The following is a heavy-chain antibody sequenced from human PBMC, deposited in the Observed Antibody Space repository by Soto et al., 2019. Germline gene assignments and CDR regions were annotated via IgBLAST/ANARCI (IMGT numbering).Heavy chain of an antibody. V-gene: IGHV4-30-4*01. CDR2: IYYSGST. J-gene: IGHJ5*02. CDR1: GGSISSGDYY. D-gene: IGHD3-10*01. Sequence: QVQLQESGPGLVKPSQTLSLTCTVSGGSISSGDYYWSWIRQPPGKGLEWIGYIYYSGSTYYNPSLRSRVTISVDTSKNQFSLKLSSVTAADTAVYYCARGRMVRGSGTWFDPWGQGTLVTVSS. CDR3: ARGRMVRGSGTWFDP.